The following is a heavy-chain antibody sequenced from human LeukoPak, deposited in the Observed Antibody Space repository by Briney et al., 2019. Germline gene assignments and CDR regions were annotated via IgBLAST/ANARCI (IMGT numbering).Heavy chain of an antibody. CDR3: AGDPLRYLRVGHYDY. Sequence: PGGSLRLSCAVSGFTFSTSAMNWVRQVPGKGLEWVSSIDYDSSHIYYAASVRGRFTISRDNARNSVYLQMNSLRVADTAVYYCAGDPLRYLRVGHYDYWGQGTLVAVSS. CDR1: GFTFSTSA. CDR2: IDYDSSHI. D-gene: IGHD3-9*01. V-gene: IGHV3-21*01. J-gene: IGHJ4*02.